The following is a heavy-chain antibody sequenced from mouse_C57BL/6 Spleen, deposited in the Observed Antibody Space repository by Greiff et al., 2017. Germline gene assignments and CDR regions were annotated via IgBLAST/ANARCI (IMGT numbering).Heavy chain of an antibody. CDR2: IDPEDGET. D-gene: IGHD2-2*01. CDR3: ARTRGYLFAY. Sequence: VQLKESGAELVKPGASVKLSCTASGFNIKDYYMHWVKQRTEQGLEWIRRIDPEDGETKYAPKFQGKATITADTSSNTAYLQLSSLTSEDTAVYYCARTRGYLFAYWGQGTLVTVSA. J-gene: IGHJ3*01. V-gene: IGHV14-2*01. CDR1: GFNIKDYY.